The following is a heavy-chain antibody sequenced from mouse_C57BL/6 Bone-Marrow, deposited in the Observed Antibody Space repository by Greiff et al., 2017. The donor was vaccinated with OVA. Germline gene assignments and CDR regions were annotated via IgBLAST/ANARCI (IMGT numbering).Heavy chain of an antibody. J-gene: IGHJ4*01. D-gene: IGHD2-3*01. V-gene: IGHV3-6*01. Sequence: VQLKESGPGLVKPSQSLSLTCSVTGYSITSGYYWNWIRQFPGNKLEWMGYISYDGSNNYNPSLKNRISITRDTSTNQFFLKLNSVTTEDTATYYCARFYDGYYKTYYYAMDYWGQGTSVTVSA. CDR3: ARFYDGYYKTYYYAMDY. CDR1: GYSITSGYY. CDR2: ISYDGSN.